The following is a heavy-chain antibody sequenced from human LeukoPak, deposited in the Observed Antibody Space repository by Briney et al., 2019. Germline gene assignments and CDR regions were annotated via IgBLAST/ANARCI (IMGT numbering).Heavy chain of an antibody. V-gene: IGHV3-23*01. CDR2: VSGSGDST. Sequence: PGGSLRLSCAASGFTFSNFAMTWVRLAPGRGLEWVSTVSGSGDSTHFADSVKGRFTTSRDNSKNTLYLQMNRLRVEDTALYYCAKGSVDTSYIDYWGQGTLVTVSS. D-gene: IGHD3-10*01. CDR3: AKGSVDTSYIDY. J-gene: IGHJ4*02. CDR1: GFTFSNFA.